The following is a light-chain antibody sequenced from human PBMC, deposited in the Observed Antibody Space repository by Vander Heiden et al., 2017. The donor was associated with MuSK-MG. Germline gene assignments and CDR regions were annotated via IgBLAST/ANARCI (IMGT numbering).Light chain of an antibody. CDR1: QTVLYNSNSKNY. CDR3: HQYDDPPPWT. CDR2: WAS. J-gene: IGKJ1*01. Sequence: DIVMTQSPDSLAVSLGERATINCKSSQTVLYNSNSKNYLAWYQQKAGQPPKLLIYWASTRETGVPDRFSGSGSGTDFTLTISSRQAEDVAVYYCHQYDDPPPWTFGQGTKVEIK. V-gene: IGKV4-1*01.